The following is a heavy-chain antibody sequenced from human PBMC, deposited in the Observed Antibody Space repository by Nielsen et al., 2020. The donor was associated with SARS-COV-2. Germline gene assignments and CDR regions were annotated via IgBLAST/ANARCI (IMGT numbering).Heavy chain of an antibody. CDR1: GFTFSNFA. Sequence: GESLKISCAASGFTFSNFAMNWVCQAPGKGLEWVSSIGAIDGSTNYAESLRGRFTISRDNSKNTLYLQINSLRAEDTAMYYCAKNPSRRDYGADYWGQGTLVTVSS. D-gene: IGHD4-17*01. CDR3: AKNPSRRDYGADY. J-gene: IGHJ4*02. CDR2: IGAIDGST. V-gene: IGHV3-23*01.